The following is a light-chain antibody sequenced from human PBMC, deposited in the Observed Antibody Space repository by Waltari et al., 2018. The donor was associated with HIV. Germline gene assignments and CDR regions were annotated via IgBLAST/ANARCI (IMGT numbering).Light chain of an antibody. CDR3: TSYISSSSPV. V-gene: IGLV2-14*01. Sequence: QSALTQPASVSGSPGQSITISCTGTSNDLRNSNSVSWYPHHPGKAPKVIIYEVSNRPSGVSSRFSGSISANTASLTISGLQAEDEADYFCTSYISSSSPVFGGGTKVTVL. CDR2: EVS. CDR1: SNDLRNSNS. J-gene: IGLJ3*02.